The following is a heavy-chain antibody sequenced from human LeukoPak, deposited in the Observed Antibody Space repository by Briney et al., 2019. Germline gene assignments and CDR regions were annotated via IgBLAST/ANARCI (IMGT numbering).Heavy chain of an antibody. V-gene: IGHV1-69*04. CDR2: IIPILGIA. D-gene: IGHD3-3*01. Sequence: ASVKVSCKASGGTFSSYTISWVRQAPGQGLEWMGRIIPILGIANYAQKFQGRATITADKSTSTAYMGLSSLRSEDTAVYYCARDRGIFGVDNWFDPWGQGTLVTVSS. CDR1: GGTFSSYT. J-gene: IGHJ5*02. CDR3: ARDRGIFGVDNWFDP.